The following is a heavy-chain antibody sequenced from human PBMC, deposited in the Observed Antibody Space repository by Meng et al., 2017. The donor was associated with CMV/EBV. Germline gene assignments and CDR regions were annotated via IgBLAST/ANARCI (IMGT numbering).Heavy chain of an antibody. V-gene: IGHV3-64*02. CDR2: ISSNGGST. CDR1: GFTFSSYA. Sequence: GGSLKISCAASGFTFSSYAMHWVRQAPGKGLEYVSAISSNGGSTYYADSVKGRFTISRDNSKNTLYLQMGSLRAEDMAVYYCARSVGELPVYYYGMDVWGQGTTVTVSS. D-gene: IGHD1-26*01. CDR3: ARSVGELPVYYYGMDV. J-gene: IGHJ6*02.